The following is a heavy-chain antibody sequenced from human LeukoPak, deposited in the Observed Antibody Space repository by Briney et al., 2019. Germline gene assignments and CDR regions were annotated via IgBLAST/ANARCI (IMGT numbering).Heavy chain of an antibody. CDR1: GYTFTSYG. Sequence: ASVKVSCKASGYTFTSYGISWVRQAPGQGLEWMGWISAYNGNTNYAQKLQGRVTMTTDTSTSTAYMELRSLRSDDTAVYYCASGASSGWYLIIDYWAQGTLVTVSS. CDR2: ISAYNGNT. J-gene: IGHJ4*02. V-gene: IGHV1-18*01. D-gene: IGHD6-19*01. CDR3: ASGASSGWYLIIDY.